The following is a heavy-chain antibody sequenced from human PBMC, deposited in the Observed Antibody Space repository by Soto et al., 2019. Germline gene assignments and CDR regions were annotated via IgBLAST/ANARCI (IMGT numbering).Heavy chain of an antibody. CDR2: IIPILGTP. CDR1: GDTFSTYA. V-gene: IGHV1-69*10. D-gene: IGHD3-10*01. J-gene: IGHJ4*02. CDR3: ARDMRHDYASGRLDY. Sequence: GASVKVSCKASGDTFSTYAISWVRQAPGQGLEWLGGIIPILGTPSYAQRFQGRVTITADKSTSTAYMELNSLRADDMAVYHCARDMRHDYASGRLDYLGQGTLVTVSS.